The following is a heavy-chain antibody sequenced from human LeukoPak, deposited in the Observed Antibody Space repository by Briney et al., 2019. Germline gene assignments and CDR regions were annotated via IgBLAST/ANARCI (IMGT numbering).Heavy chain of an antibody. Sequence: GASVKVSCKASGYTFTGYHMHWVRQAPGQGLEWMGRINPNSGGTNYAQKFQGRVTMTRDTSISTAYMELSRLRSDDTAVYYCARYSGSYSGFDYWGQGTLVTVSS. D-gene: IGHD1-26*01. CDR3: ARYSGSYSGFDY. CDR1: GYTFTGYH. CDR2: INPNSGGT. J-gene: IGHJ4*02. V-gene: IGHV1-2*06.